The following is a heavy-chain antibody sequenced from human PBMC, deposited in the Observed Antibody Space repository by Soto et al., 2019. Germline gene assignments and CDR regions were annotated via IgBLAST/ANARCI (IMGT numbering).Heavy chain of an antibody. J-gene: IGHJ6*03. D-gene: IGHD6-25*01. CDR1: GYTFTSYG. Sequence: GASVKVSCKASGYTFTSYGISWVRQAPGQGLEWMGWISAYNGNTNYAQKLQGRVTMTTDTSTSTAYMELRSLRSDDTAVYYSARKRVDYYYYYYMDVWGKGTTVTVSS. V-gene: IGHV1-18*01. CDR2: ISAYNGNT. CDR3: ARKRVDYYYYYYMDV.